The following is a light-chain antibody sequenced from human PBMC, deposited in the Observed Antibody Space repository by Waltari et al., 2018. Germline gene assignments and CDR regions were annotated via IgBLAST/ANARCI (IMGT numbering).Light chain of an antibody. V-gene: IGLV2-14*01. CDR3: SSYPSSSTYV. J-gene: IGLJ1*01. CDR1: SSDVGGYNH. Sequence: SALTQPASVSGSPGQSITLSCTGTSSDVGGYNHVSLYQQHPGKAPKLMIYDVSKRPSGVSNRVSGSKSGNTASLTIPGLQAEDEAEYYCSSYPSSSTYVFGTGTKVTVL. CDR2: DVS.